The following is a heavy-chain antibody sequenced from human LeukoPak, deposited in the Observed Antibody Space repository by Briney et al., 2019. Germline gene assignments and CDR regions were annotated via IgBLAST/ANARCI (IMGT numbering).Heavy chain of an antibody. J-gene: IGHJ4*02. CDR1: GFTFSSYA. D-gene: IGHD2-2*01. CDR3: AKPTPVLSAAMAGSEY. Sequence: GGSLRLSCAASGFTFSSYAMSWVRQAPGKGLEWVSVISDSGDSTYYADSVKGRFTISRDNSKNTLYLQMNSLRAEDTAVYYCAKPTPVLSAAMAGSEYWGQGTLVTVSS. CDR2: ISDSGDST. V-gene: IGHV3-23*01.